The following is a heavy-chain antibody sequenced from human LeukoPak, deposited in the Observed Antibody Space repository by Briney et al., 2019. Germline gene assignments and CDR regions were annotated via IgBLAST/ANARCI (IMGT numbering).Heavy chain of an antibody. CDR1: SGSFSGYY. Sequence: PSETLSLTCAVYSGSFSGYYWSWTRQPPGKGLEWIGEINHSGSTNFNPSLKSRVTISLDTSKNQFSLKVSSVTAADTAVYYCARSPCSSTSCLYYYGMDVWGQGTTVTVSS. V-gene: IGHV4-34*01. J-gene: IGHJ6*02. D-gene: IGHD2-2*01. CDR3: ARSPCSSTSCLYYYGMDV. CDR2: INHSGST.